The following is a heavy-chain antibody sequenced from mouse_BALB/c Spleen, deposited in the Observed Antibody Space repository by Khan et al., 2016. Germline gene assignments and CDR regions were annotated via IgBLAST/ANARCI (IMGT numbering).Heavy chain of an antibody. D-gene: IGHD2-2*01. V-gene: IGHV1-77*01. CDR1: GYTFTDYY. CDR3: ARSVYYCSYFDY. CDR2: IYPGSGNS. Sequence: VQLQESGAELARPGASVKLSCKASGYTFTDYYINWVKQRTGQGLEWIGEIYPGSGNSYYNEKFKGKATLTADKSSSTAYMQLSSLTSEDSAVYFCARSVYYCSYFDYWGQGTTLTVSS. J-gene: IGHJ2*01.